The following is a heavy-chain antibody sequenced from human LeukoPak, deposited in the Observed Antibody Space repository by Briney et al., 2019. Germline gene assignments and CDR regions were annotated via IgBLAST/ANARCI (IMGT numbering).Heavy chain of an antibody. D-gene: IGHD3-10*02. CDR3: ARESVPPHVDY. Sequence: PGGSLRLSCAASGFTVTTKSMAWVRQAPGRGLEWVSVFYSPGSTYYADSVHGRFTISRDNSKNTLYLQMNSLRAEDTAVYYCARESVPPHVDYWGQGTLVTVSS. CDR1: GFTVTTKS. CDR2: FYSPGST. J-gene: IGHJ4*02. V-gene: IGHV3-66*01.